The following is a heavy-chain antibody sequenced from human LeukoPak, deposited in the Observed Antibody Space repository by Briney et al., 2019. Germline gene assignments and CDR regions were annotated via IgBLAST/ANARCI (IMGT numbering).Heavy chain of an antibody. J-gene: IGHJ4*02. CDR1: GFTFNNYG. D-gene: IGHD3-22*01. V-gene: IGHV3-30*02. CDR3: AKDIAYYYDSSGPLFDN. Sequence: GGSLRLSCAASGFTFNNYGMHWVRQAPGKGLEWVAFIHYDGSNKYYADSLKGRFTISRDNSKNTLYLQMNSLRPEDTAVYYCAKDIAYYYDSSGPLFDNWGQGTLVTVSS. CDR2: IHYDGSNK.